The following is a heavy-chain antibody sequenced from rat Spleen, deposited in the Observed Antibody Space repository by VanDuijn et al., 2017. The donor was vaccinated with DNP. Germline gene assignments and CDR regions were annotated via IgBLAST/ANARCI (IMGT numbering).Heavy chain of an antibody. D-gene: IGHD1-5*01. Sequence: EVQLQESGPGLVKPSQSLSLTCSVTGYSITRSYRWNWIRKFPGNKLEWMGYINSAGSTNYNPSLKSRISITRDTSKNQFFLQVNSVTTEDTATYYCARLGTQGFAYWGKGTLVTVSS. J-gene: IGHJ3*01. CDR3: ARLGTQGFAY. CDR1: GYSITRSYR. CDR2: INSAGST. V-gene: IGHV3-3*01.